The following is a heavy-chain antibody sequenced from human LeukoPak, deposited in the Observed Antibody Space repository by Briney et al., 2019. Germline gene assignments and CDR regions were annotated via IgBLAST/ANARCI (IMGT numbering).Heavy chain of an antibody. V-gene: IGHV4-4*07. CDR2: IYTSGST. J-gene: IGHJ4*02. D-gene: IGHD6-13*01. CDR1: GGSISSYY. Sequence: SETLSLTCTVWGGSISSYYGSWIRHPGGEGWEWIGRIYTSGSTNYNPSLKSRVTMSVDTSKNQFSLKLSSVTAADTAVYYCARGFGAAAGDYWGQGTLVTVSS. CDR3: ARGFGAAAGDY.